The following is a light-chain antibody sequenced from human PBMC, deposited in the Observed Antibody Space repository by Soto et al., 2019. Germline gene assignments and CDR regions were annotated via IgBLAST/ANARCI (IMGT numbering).Light chain of an antibody. Sequence: QSALTQPRSVSGSPGQSVTISCTGTSSDVGGYNYVSWYQQHPGKAPKLMIYDVSKRPSGVPDRFSGSKSGNTASLTISGLQAEDEGDYYCCSYAGSYTHWVFGGGTTLTVL. V-gene: IGLV2-11*01. CDR3: CSYAGSYTHWV. CDR1: SSDVGGYNY. CDR2: DVS. J-gene: IGLJ3*02.